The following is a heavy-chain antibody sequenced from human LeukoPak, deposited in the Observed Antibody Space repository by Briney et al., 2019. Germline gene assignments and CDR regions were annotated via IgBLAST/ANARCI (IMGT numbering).Heavy chain of an antibody. CDR2: ISYDGSNK. CDR3: AKVTFTMSI. V-gene: IGHV3-30*18. J-gene: IGHJ3*02. CDR1: GFTFSSYG. D-gene: IGHD3-22*01. Sequence: PGGSLRLSCAASGFTFSSYGMHWVRQAPGKGLEWVAVISYDGSNKYYADSVKGRFTISRDNSKNTLYLQMNSLRAEDTAVYYCAKVTFTMSIWGQGTMVTVSS.